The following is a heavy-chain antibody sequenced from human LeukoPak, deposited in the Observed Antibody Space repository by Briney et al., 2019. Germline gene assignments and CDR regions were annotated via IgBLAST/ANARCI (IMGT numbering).Heavy chain of an antibody. CDR2: ISWNSGSI. CDR3: AKNYCSSTSCYLNYFDY. CDR1: EFTFDDYA. D-gene: IGHD2-2*01. J-gene: IGHJ4*02. V-gene: IGHV3-9*01. Sequence: GGSLRLSCAASEFTFDDYAMHWVRHAPGKGLEWVSGISWNSGSIGYADSVKGRFTISRDNAKNSLYLQMNSLRAEDTALYYCAKNYCSSTSCYLNYFDYWGQGTLVTVSS.